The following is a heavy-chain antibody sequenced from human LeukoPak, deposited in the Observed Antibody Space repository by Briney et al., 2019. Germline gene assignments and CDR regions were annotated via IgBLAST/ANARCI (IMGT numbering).Heavy chain of an antibody. CDR2: IIPILGIA. Sequence: VASVKVSCKASGGTFSIYAISWVRQAPGQGLEWMGRIIPILGIANYAQKFQGRVTITADKSTSTAYMELSSLRSEDTAVYYCARVPLYDSSGPVGWFDPWGQGTLVTVSS. D-gene: IGHD3-22*01. CDR1: GGTFSIYA. V-gene: IGHV1-69*10. J-gene: IGHJ5*02. CDR3: ARVPLYDSSGPVGWFDP.